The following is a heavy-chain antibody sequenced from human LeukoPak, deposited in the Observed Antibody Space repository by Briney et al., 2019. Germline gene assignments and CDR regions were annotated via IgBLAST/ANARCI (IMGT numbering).Heavy chain of an antibody. D-gene: IGHD1-1*01. V-gene: IGHV5-51*01. CDR1: GYSFTSYW. CDR2: IYPGDSDT. CDR3: ARQSQGRWNDNYAFDI. J-gene: IGHJ3*02. Sequence: GESLKISCKGSGYSFTSYWIGWGRQMPGKGLEWMGIIYPGDSDTRYSPSFQGQVTISADKSISTAYLQWSSLKASDTAMYYCARQSQGRWNDNYAFDIWGQGTMVTVSS.